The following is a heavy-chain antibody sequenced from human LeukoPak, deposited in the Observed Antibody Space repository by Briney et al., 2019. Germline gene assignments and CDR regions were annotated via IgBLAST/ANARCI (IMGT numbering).Heavy chain of an antibody. D-gene: IGHD2-2*01. CDR2: ISGSGGST. Sequence: GGSLRLSCAASGFTFSSYAMSWVRQAPGKGLEWVSAISGSGGSTYYADSVKGRFTISRDNSKNTLYLRMNSLRAEDTAVYYCAKDFLPPADALRVDAFDIWGQGTMVTVSS. CDR3: AKDFLPPADALRVDAFDI. J-gene: IGHJ3*02. CDR1: GFTFSSYA. V-gene: IGHV3-23*01.